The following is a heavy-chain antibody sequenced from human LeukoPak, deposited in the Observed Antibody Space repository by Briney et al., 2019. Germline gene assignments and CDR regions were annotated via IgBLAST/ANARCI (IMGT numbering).Heavy chain of an antibody. D-gene: IGHD2-8*01. CDR3: AKGYCTNGVCYPYGMDV. V-gene: IGHV3-23*01. J-gene: IGHJ6*02. CDR2: ISDRDHNT. CDR1: GFTFSSYA. Sequence: PGGSLRLSCAASGFTFSSYAMTWVRQAPGKGLEWVSSISDRDHNTYYADSVKGRFTISRDNSKNTLYLQMNSLRAEDTAVYYCAKGYCTNGVCYPYGMDVWGQGTTVTVSS.